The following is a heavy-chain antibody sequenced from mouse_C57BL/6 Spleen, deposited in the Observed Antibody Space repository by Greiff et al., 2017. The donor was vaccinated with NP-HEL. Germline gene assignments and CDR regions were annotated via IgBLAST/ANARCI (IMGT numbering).Heavy chain of an antibody. CDR1: GYAFSSYW. J-gene: IGHJ4*01. V-gene: IGHV1-80*01. CDR2: IYPGDGDT. CDR3: ARGGAMDY. Sequence: LQQSGASVKISCKASGYAFSSYWMNWVKQRPGKGLEWIGQIYPGDGDTNYNGKFKGKATLTADKSSSTAYMQLSSLTSEDSAVYFCARGGAMDYWGQGTSVTVSS.